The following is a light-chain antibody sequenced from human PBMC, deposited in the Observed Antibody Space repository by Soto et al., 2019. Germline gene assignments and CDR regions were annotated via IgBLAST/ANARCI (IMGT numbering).Light chain of an antibody. V-gene: IGLV2-14*01. J-gene: IGLJ2*01. CDR1: SSDVGGYNY. Sequence: QSALTQPASVSGSPGQSITISCTGTSSDVGGYNYVSWYQQHPGKAPKLMIYDVSNRPSGVSNRFSGSKSGNTASLTISGLQAENEAGYYCSSYTISSTSPIVFGGGTKLTVL. CDR3: SSYTISSTSPIV. CDR2: DVS.